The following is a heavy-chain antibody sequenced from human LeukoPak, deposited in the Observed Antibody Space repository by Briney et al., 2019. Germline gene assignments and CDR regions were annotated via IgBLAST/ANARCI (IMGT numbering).Heavy chain of an antibody. D-gene: IGHD5-24*01. J-gene: IGHJ4*02. Sequence: GGSLRLSCAASGCTFSSYSMNWVRQAPGKGLEWVSSISSSSSYIYYADSVKGRFTISRDNAKNSLYLQMNSLRAEDTAVYYCARSPSDGWYFDYWGQGTLVTVSS. V-gene: IGHV3-21*01. CDR2: ISSSSSYI. CDR3: ARSPSDGWYFDY. CDR1: GCTFSSYS.